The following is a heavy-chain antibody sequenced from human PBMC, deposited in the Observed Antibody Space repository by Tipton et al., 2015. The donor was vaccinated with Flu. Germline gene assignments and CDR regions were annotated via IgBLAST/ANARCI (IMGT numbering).Heavy chain of an antibody. D-gene: IGHD5-12*01. CDR2: INDSGSA. V-gene: IGHV4-38-2*02. CDR1: GHSISSDYY. J-gene: IGHJ4*02. CDR3: ARGTGYGTYFDS. Sequence: TLSLTCTISGHSISSDYYWGWIRQSPGKRLEWIGEINDSGSANYNPSLKSQVTMSVDTSKNQFSLKVKSVTAADTAVYYCARGTGYGTYFDSWGRGTLVTVSS.